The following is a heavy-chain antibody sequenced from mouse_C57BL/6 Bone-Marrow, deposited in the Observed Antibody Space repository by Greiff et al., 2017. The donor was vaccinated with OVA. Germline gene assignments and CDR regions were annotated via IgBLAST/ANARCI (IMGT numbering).Heavy chain of an antibody. J-gene: IGHJ4*01. CDR2: INPNNGGT. V-gene: IGHV1-26*01. D-gene: IGHD1-1*01. CDR3: ARDDYGSIYLYAMDY. CDR1: GYTFTDYY. Sequence: EVQLQQSGPELVKPGASVKISCKASGYTFTDYYMNWVKQSHGKSLEWIGDINPNNGGTSYNQKFKGKATLTVDKSSSTAYMELRSLTSEDSAVYYCARDDYGSIYLYAMDYWGQGTSVTVSS.